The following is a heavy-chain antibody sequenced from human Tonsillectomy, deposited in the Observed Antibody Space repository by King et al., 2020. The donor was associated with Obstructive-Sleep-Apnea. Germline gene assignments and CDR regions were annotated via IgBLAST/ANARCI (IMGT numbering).Heavy chain of an antibody. CDR1: GFTFSNFW. CDR2: IKQDGSEQ. J-gene: IGHJ6*02. Sequence: VQLVESGGGLVQPGGSLRLSCVASGFTFSNFWMSWVRQAPGKGLEWVANIKQDGSEQYYVDSVKGRFTISRDNAKNSLYLQMDSLRAEDTAVYYCARRGAMSGYDLNYYYHFGMDVWGQGTTVTVSS. D-gene: IGHD5-12*01. CDR3: ARRGAMSGYDLNYYYHFGMDV. V-gene: IGHV3-7*01.